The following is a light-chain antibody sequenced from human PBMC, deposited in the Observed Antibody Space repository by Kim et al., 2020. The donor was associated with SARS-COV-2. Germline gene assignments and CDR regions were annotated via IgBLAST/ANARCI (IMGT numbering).Light chain of an antibody. J-gene: IGLJ1*01. V-gene: IGLV3-19*01. Sequence: LGQTVRITCQGDSLRSYYASWYQQKLGQAPVLVIYGKNNRPSGIPDRFSGSSSGNTASLTITGAQAEDEADYYCNSRDSSGNHPDVFGTGTKVTVL. CDR1: SLRSYY. CDR3: NSRDSSGNHPDV. CDR2: GKN.